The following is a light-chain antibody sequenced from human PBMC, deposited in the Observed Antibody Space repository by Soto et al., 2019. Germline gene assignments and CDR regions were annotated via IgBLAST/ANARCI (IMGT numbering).Light chain of an antibody. V-gene: IGKV1-13*02. Sequence: AIQLTQSPSSLSASVGDRVTITCRASQGISSALAWYQQKPGKAPKLLIYDASSLESGVPSRFSGSGSGTDFPLTISSLQPEDFATYYCQQFNSYPFTFCPGTKVDIK. CDR2: DAS. J-gene: IGKJ3*01. CDR3: QQFNSYPFT. CDR1: QGISSA.